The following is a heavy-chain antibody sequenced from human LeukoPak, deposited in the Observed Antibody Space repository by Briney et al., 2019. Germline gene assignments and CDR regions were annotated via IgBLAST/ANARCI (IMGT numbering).Heavy chain of an antibody. Sequence: SETLSLTCAVSGGSISSGGYSWSWIRQPPGKGLEWIGYIYYSGSTYYNPSLKSRVTISVDTSKNQFSLKLSSVTAADTAVYYCARVTGYMIEDYFDYWGQGTLVTVSS. CDR1: GGSISSGGYS. CDR3: ARVTGYMIEDYFDY. CDR2: IYYSGST. V-gene: IGHV4-30-4*07. J-gene: IGHJ4*02. D-gene: IGHD3-22*01.